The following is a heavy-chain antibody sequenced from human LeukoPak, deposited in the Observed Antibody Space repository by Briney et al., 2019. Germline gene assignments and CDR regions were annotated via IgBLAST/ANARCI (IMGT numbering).Heavy chain of an antibody. J-gene: IGHJ4*02. Sequence: PSETLSLTCAVSGGSISSFYWTWIRQPPGKGLERIGYIYYSGSANYNPSLKSRVTISVDTSMNQFSLKLSSVTAADTAVYYCAREKGNSYGYDYWGQGTLVTVSS. CDR3: AREKGNSYGYDY. D-gene: IGHD5-18*01. CDR2: IYYSGSA. CDR1: GGSISSFY. V-gene: IGHV4-59*01.